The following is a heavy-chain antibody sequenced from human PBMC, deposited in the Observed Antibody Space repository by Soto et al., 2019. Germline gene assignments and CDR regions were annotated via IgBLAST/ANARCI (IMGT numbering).Heavy chain of an antibody. D-gene: IGHD4-17*01. J-gene: IGHJ4*02. V-gene: IGHV1-69*06. CDR2: IIPMFGTA. Sequence: QVQLVQSGAEVKKPGSSVKVSCKASGGTFSSYSINWVRQAPGQGLEWGGGIIPMFGTANYAQKFQGRVTITADKTTGTAYMELSSLRCQDMAVYYCESRLYPNTVPTSADYWGQGTLVTVSS. CDR3: ESRLYPNTVPTSADY. CDR1: GGTFSSYS.